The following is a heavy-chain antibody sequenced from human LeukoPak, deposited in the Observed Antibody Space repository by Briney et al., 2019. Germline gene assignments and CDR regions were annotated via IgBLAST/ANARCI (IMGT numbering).Heavy chain of an antibody. CDR1: GYTFTGYY. J-gene: IGHJ4*02. D-gene: IGHD4-17*01. CDR2: INPNSGGT. V-gene: IGHV1-2*02. Sequence: ASVKVSCKASGYTFTGYYMHWVRQAPGQGLEWMGWINPNSGGTNYAQKFQGRVTMTRDTSISTAYMELSRLRSDDTAVYYCARSYGDYGVRCFDYWGQGTLVTVSS. CDR3: ARSYGDYGVRCFDY.